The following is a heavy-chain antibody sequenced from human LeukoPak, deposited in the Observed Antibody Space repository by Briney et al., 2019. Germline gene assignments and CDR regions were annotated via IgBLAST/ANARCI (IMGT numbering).Heavy chain of an antibody. D-gene: IGHD3-3*02. Sequence: PSETLSLTCTVSGGSISSYYWSWIRHPPEKGLEWIGYIYYSGSTNYNPSLRSRVTISVDTSKNQFSLKLSSETAADTAVYYCATSPRRALANWFDPWGQGTLVTVSS. J-gene: IGHJ5*02. V-gene: IGHV4-59*01. CDR1: GGSISSYY. CDR2: IYYSGST. CDR3: ATSPRRALANWFDP.